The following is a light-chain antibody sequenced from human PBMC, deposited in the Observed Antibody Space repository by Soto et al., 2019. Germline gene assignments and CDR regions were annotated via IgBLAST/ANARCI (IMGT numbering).Light chain of an antibody. Sequence: QSVLTQPASVSGSPGQSITISCTGTSSDVGGYNYVSWYQQHPGTAPKLMIYEVSNRPSGVSDRFSGSRSGNTASLTISGRQAEDESAYYCISYTSSSTWVFGGGTQLTVL. CDR1: SSDVGGYNY. V-gene: IGLV2-14*01. J-gene: IGLJ3*02. CDR3: ISYTSSSTWV. CDR2: EVS.